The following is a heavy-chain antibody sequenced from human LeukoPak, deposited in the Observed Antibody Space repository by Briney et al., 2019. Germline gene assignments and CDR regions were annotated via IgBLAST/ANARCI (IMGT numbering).Heavy chain of an antibody. V-gene: IGHV1-18*01. CDR2: ISAYNGNA. D-gene: IGHD3-22*01. CDR3: ARVAGYYDSSGLSDVRWFDP. CDR1: GYTFTSYG. Sequence: ASVKVSCKASGYTFTSYGISWVRQAPGQGLEWMGWISAYNGNANYAQKLQGRVTMTTDTSTSTAYMELSSLRSEDTAVYYCARVAGYYDSSGLSDVRWFDPWGQGTLVTVSS. J-gene: IGHJ5*02.